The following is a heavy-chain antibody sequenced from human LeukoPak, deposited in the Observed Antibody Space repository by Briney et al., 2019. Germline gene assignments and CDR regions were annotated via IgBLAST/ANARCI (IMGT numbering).Heavy chain of an antibody. J-gene: IGHJ4*02. CDR2: IYYSGST. Sequence: PSETLSLTCTVSGGSISSGGYYWSWIRQHPGKGLEWIGYIYYSGSTYYNPSLKSRVTISVDTSKNQFSLKLSSVTAADTAVYYCASRPPDGYSWGVFDYWGQGILVTVSS. CDR1: GGSISSGGYY. V-gene: IGHV4-31*03. D-gene: IGHD5-24*01. CDR3: ASRPPDGYSWGVFDY.